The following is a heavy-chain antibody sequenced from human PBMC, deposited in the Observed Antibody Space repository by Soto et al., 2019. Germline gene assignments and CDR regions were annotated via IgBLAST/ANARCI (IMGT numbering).Heavy chain of an antibody. CDR1: GFTFSSYG. CDR2: ISYDGSNK. Sequence: XGSLRLSCAASGFTFSSYGMHWVRQAPGKGLEWVAVISYDGSNKYYADSVKGRFTISRDNAKNSLYLQMNSLRAEDTAVYYCARGQRRASSSWYPYYYYGMDVWGQGTTVTVSS. J-gene: IGHJ6*02. V-gene: IGHV3-30*03. CDR3: ARGQRRASSSWYPYYYYGMDV. D-gene: IGHD6-13*01.